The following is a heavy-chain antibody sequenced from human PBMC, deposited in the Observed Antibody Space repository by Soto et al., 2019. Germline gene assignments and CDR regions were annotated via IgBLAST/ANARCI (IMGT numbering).Heavy chain of an antibody. V-gene: IGHV4-30-4*01. Sequence: SETLSLTCTVFGGSISSGDYYWSWIRQPPGKGLEWIGYIYYSGNTYYSPSLKSRVTISVDTSKNQFSLELSSVTAADTAMYYCARDTITTGSYYYAMDVWGQGTTVTVSS. J-gene: IGHJ6*02. CDR1: GGSISSGDYY. CDR2: IYYSGNT. D-gene: IGHD1-1*01. CDR3: ARDTITTGSYYYAMDV.